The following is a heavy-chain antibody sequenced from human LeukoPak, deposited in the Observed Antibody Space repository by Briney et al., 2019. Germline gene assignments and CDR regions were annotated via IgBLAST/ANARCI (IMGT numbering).Heavy chain of an antibody. V-gene: IGHV1-69*05. D-gene: IGHD6-19*01. Sequence: SVKVSCKASGGTFSSYAISWVRQAPGQGLEWMGRIIPIFGTANYAQKFPGRVTITTDESTSTAYMELSSLRSEDTAVYYCARDMPLYGNPGIAVAGPYYFDYWGQGILVTVSS. CDR1: GGTFSSYA. CDR3: ARDMPLYGNPGIAVAGPYYFDY. CDR2: IIPIFGTA. J-gene: IGHJ4*02.